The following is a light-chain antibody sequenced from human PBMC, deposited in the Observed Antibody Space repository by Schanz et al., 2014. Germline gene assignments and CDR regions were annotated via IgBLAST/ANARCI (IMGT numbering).Light chain of an antibody. CDR2: GAS. Sequence: EIVLTQSPGTLSLSPGERATLSCRASQSVSSSYLAWYQQKPGQAPRLLIYGASTRATGIPARFSGSGSGTDFTLTISSLQAEDVAVYYCHQYYSTPPTFGPGTKVDIK. CDR1: QSVSSSY. CDR3: HQYYSTPPT. V-gene: IGKV3-20*01. J-gene: IGKJ3*01.